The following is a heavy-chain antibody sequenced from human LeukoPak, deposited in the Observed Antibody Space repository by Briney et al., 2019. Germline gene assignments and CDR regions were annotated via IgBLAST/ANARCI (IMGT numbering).Heavy chain of an antibody. CDR3: ASGYYDSSGYPTHYYFDY. CDR1: GGSFSGYY. CDR2: VNHSGST. V-gene: IGHV4-34*01. Sequence: SETLSLTCAVYGGSFSGYYWSWIRQPPGKGLEWIGEVNHSGSTNYNPSLKSRVTISVDTSKNQFSLKLSSVTAADTAVYYCASGYYDSSGYPTHYYFDYWGQGTLVTVSS. J-gene: IGHJ4*02. D-gene: IGHD3-22*01.